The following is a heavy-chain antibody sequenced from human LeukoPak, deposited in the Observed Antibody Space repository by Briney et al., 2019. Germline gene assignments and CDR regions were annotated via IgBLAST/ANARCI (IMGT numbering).Heavy chain of an antibody. Sequence: GGSLRLSCAASGFTFSSYSMNWVRQAPGKGLEWVSYISSSSSTIYYADSVKGRFTISRDNAKNSLCLQMNSLRAEDTAVYYCARDQGGGITIFGVVITGGDKEDWFDPWGQGTLVTVSS. CDR2: ISSSSSTI. D-gene: IGHD3-3*01. CDR1: GFTFSSYS. CDR3: ARDQGGGITIFGVVITGGDKEDWFDP. J-gene: IGHJ5*02. V-gene: IGHV3-48*01.